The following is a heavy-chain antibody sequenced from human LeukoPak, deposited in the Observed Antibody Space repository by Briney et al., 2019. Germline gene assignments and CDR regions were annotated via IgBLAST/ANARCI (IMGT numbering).Heavy chain of an antibody. CDR1: GFTFSSYS. CDR2: ISYDGSNK. Sequence: PGGSLRLSCAASGFTFSSYSMNWVRQAPGKGLEWVAVISYDGSNKYYADSVKGRFTISRDNSKNTLYLQMNSLRAEDTAVYYCARDESPLSYYGSGSYLDYWGQGTLVTVSS. CDR3: ARDESPLSYYGSGSYLDY. V-gene: IGHV3-30*03. J-gene: IGHJ4*02. D-gene: IGHD3-10*01.